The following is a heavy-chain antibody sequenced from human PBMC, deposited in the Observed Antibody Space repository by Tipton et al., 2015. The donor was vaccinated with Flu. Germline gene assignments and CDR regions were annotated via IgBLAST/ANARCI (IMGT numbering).Heavy chain of an antibody. V-gene: IGHV4-34*01. J-gene: IGHJ4*02. CDR2: INHSGST. Sequence: TLSLTCAVYGGSFSGYYWSWIRQPPGKGLEWIGEINHSGSTNYNPSLKSRVTISVDTSKNQFSLKLSSVTAADTAVYYCAIIQMPHVDYWGQGTLVTVSS. CDR3: AIIQMPHVDY. CDR1: GGSFSGYY. D-gene: IGHD2-2*01.